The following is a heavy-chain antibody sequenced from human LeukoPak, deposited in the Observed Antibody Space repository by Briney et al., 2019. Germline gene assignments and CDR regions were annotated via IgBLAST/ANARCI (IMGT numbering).Heavy chain of an antibody. CDR1: GYXLTSYY. J-gene: IGHJ3*02. V-gene: IGHV1-46*01. D-gene: IGHD1-26*01. CDR2: INPSGGST. Sequence: ASVKVSCKTSGYXLTSYYMHWVRQAPGQGLEWMGIINPSGGSTTYAQKFQGRLTMTSDTSTSTVYMELSSLRSEDTAVYYCARSSAYYNEADIWGQGTMVTVSS. CDR3: ARSSAYYNEADI.